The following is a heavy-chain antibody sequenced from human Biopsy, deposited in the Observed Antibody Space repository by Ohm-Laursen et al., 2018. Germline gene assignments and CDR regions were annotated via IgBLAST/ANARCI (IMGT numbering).Heavy chain of an antibody. J-gene: IGHJ4*02. V-gene: IGHV4-61*01. D-gene: IGHD6-19*01. Sequence: GTLSLTCTVSGVSASSGSFYWTWIRKPPGQGLEYIGYIYDRGSTANYNPSLESRFTMSVDMSKNQLSLKLSSVTAADTAIYYCARGMRSSDGPYFDSWGQGTLVTVSS. CDR2: IYDRGST. CDR1: GVSASSGSFY. CDR3: ARGMRSSDGPYFDS.